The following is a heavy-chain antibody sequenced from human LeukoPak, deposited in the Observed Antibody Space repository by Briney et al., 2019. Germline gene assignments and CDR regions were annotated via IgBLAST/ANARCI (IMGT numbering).Heavy chain of an antibody. D-gene: IGHD1-26*01. J-gene: IGHJ4*02. CDR1: GFTFSSYA. V-gene: IGHV3-23*01. Sequence: QPGGSLRLSCAASGFTFSSYAVSWVHQAPGKGLEWVSAISGSGGSTYYADSVKGRFTISRDNSKNTLYLQMNSLRAEDTTVYYCAKDSGRHTPQDYWGQGTLVTVSS. CDR2: ISGSGGST. CDR3: AKDSGRHTPQDY.